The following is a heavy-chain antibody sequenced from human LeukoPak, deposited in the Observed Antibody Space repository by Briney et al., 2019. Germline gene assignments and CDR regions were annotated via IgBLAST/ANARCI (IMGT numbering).Heavy chain of an antibody. CDR2: INAGHGNT. J-gene: IGHJ4*02. D-gene: IGHD1-14*01. CDR3: ARGAGFAEPLPEY. V-gene: IGHV1-3*01. Sequence: WINAGHGNTKYSQTFQGRVTLTRDTSASTAYMELTSLRSEDTAVYYCARGAGFAEPLPEYWGQGTLLTVSS.